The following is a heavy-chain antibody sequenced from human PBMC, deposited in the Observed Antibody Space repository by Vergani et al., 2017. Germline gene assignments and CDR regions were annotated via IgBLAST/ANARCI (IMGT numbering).Heavy chain of an antibody. CDR1: GYSISSGYY. V-gene: IGHV4-38-2*01. CDR2: IYHSGST. J-gene: IGHJ4*02. Sequence: QVQLQESGPGLVKPSETLSLTCDVSGYSISSGYYWGWVRQPPGKGLEWIGGIYHSGSTYYNPSLKGRVTISVDTSKIQLSLKLSSVTAADTAVYYCARSLSCSGGSCLFDYWGQGTRVTVSS. CDR3: ARSLSCSGGSCLFDY. D-gene: IGHD2-15*01.